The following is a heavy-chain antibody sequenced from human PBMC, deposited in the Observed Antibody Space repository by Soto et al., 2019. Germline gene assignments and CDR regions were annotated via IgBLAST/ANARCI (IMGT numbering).Heavy chain of an antibody. CDR2: ISAHNGNT. CDR3: ARGMYGDY. CDR1: GYTFTSYG. D-gene: IGHD2-8*01. J-gene: IGHJ4*02. V-gene: IGHV1-18*01. Sequence: QVHLVQSGAEVKKPGASVKVSCKASGYTFTSYGITWVRQAPGQGLEWMGWISAHNGNTDYAQKLQGRVIVYRDTSTSTAYMELRSLRSDDTAVYYCARGMYGDYWGQGALVSVSS.